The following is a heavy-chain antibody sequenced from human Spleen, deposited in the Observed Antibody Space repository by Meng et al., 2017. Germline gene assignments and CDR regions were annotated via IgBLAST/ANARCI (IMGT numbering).Heavy chain of an antibody. D-gene: IGHD3-10*01. CDR3: ARVYRGASGSPLDY. Sequence: QVPLPQVGAGLLKPSETLSLTCAVYGGSFRDYYWSWVRQPPGKGLEWIGDISHDGSTYYNPSLKSRVTISVDTSKNQFSLKMRSVTAADTAVFYCARVYRGASGSPLDYWGLGTLVTVSS. J-gene: IGHJ4*02. V-gene: IGHV4-34*01. CDR1: GGSFRDYY. CDR2: ISHDGST.